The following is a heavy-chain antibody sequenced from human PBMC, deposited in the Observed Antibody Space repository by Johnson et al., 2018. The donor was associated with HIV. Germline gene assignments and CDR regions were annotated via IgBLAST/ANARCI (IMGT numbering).Heavy chain of an antibody. Sequence: HVQLVESGGGVVQPGGSLRLSCAASGFTFSSYGMHWVRQAPGKGLEWVAFIRYDGSNKYYADSVKGRFTISRDNSKNTLYLQMNSLRAEDTAVYYCAKGLVPAAIPSGSFDIWGQGTMVTVSS. CDR1: GFTFSSYG. D-gene: IGHD2-2*01. J-gene: IGHJ3*02. V-gene: IGHV3-30*02. CDR3: AKGLVPAAIPSGSFDI. CDR2: IRYDGSNK.